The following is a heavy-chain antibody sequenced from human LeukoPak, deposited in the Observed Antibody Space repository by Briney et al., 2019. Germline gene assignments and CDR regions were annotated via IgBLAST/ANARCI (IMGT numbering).Heavy chain of an antibody. CDR3: VKDRVAGRDYYYGMDV. J-gene: IGHJ6*04. CDR1: GFTLSSYA. Sequence: GGSLRLSCSASGFTLSSYAMHWVRQAPGKGLEYVSAISSNGGSTYYADSVKGRFTISRDNSKNTLYLQMSSLRAEDTAVYYCVKDRVAGRDYYYGMDVWGKGTTVTVSS. D-gene: IGHD6-19*01. V-gene: IGHV3-64D*06. CDR2: ISSNGGST.